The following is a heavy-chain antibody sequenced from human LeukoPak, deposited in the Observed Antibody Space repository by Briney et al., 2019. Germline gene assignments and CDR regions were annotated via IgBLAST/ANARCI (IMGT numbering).Heavy chain of an antibody. V-gene: IGHV3-23*01. Sequence: GGSLRLSCAASGFTFSSYAMSWVRQAPGKGLEWVSAISGSGGSTYYADSVKGRFTISRDNSKNMLYLQMNSLRAEDTAVYYCAKEGCSSTSCYGWVSYYCGMDVWGQGTTVTVSS. J-gene: IGHJ6*02. CDR2: ISGSGGST. D-gene: IGHD2-2*01. CDR1: GFTFSSYA. CDR3: AKEGCSSTSCYGWVSYYCGMDV.